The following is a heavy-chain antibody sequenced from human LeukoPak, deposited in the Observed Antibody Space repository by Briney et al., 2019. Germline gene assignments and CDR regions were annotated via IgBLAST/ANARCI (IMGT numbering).Heavy chain of an antibody. J-gene: IGHJ5*02. CDR3: AKDGVPYLQYHKRGNWFDP. D-gene: IGHD4-11*01. CDR2: ISGSGGST. Sequence: PGGSLRLSCAASGFTFSSYAMSWVRQAPGKGLEWVSAISGSGGSTYYADSVKGRFTISRDNSKNTLYLQMNSLRAEDTAVYYCAKDGVPYLQYHKRGNWFDPWGQGTLVTVSS. V-gene: IGHV3-23*01. CDR1: GFTFSSYA.